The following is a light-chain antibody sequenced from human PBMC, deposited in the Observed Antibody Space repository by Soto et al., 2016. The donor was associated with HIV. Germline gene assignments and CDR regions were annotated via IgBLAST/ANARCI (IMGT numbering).Light chain of an antibody. J-gene: IGKJ4*01. V-gene: IGKV1-39*01. CDR3: QQYNSYPLT. Sequence: DIQMTQSPSSLSAYIGDRVTITCRASQMINSYLNWYQQRPGKAPKLLIYAASSLHVGVPSRFTGSGSGTDFTLTISSLQPEDFATYYCQQYNSYPLTFGGGPRWRSN. CDR1: QMINSY. CDR2: AAS.